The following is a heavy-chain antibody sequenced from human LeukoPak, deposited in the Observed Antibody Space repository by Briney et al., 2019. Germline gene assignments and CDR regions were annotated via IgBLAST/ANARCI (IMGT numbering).Heavy chain of an antibody. CDR1: GFTFSSYG. D-gene: IGHD2-21*02. J-gene: IGHJ6*02. CDR2: IRQDGSEK. Sequence: PGGSLRLSCAASGFTFSSYGMSWVRQAPGKGLEWVANIRQDGSEKDYVDSVKGRFTISRDNPKNSLYLQMNSLRAEDTAVYYCARYCGGDCYGMDVWGQGTTVTVSS. CDR3: ARYCGGDCYGMDV. V-gene: IGHV3-7*01.